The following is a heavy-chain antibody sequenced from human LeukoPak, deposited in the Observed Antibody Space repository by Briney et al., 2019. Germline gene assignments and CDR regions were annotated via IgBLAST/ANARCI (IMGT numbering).Heavy chain of an antibody. CDR3: ARERVSSYYYMDV. CDR2: IYYSGST. V-gene: IGHV4-39*07. CDR1: GGSISSSSYY. Sequence: SETLSLTCTVSGGSISSSSYYWGWIRQPPGKGLDWIGSIYYSGSTYYNPSLKSRVTISVDTSKNQFSLKLSSVTAADTAVYYCARERVSSYYYMDVWGKGTTVIVSS. J-gene: IGHJ6*03.